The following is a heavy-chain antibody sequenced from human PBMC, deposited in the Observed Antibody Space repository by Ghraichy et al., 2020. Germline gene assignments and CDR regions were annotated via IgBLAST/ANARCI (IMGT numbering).Heavy chain of an antibody. Sequence: GSLRLSCAASGFTFSSYSMNCVRQAPGKGLEWVSSIKGRFTISRDNAKNSLYLQMNSLRAEDTAVYYCARVLAVADATYYYGMDVWGQGTTVTVSS. J-gene: IGHJ6*02. CDR1: GFTFSSYS. CDR2: I. CDR3: ARVLAVADATYYYGMDV. V-gene: IGHV3-21*01. D-gene: IGHD6-19*01.